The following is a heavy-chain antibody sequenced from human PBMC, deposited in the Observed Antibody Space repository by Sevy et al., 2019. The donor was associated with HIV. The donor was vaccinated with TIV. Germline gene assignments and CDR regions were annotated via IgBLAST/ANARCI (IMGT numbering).Heavy chain of an antibody. V-gene: IGHV3-48*02. CDR2: ISSSSTTI. CDR1: RLTFSSSS. Sequence: GGSLRLSCAASRLTFSSSSVNWVRQAPGKGLEWVSYISSSSTTIYYADSVKGRFTISRDNAKNSLYLQMNSLRDEETALYYCARGFMGADYYYGMDVWGQGTTVTVSS. D-gene: IGHD3-16*01. CDR3: ARGFMGADYYYGMDV. J-gene: IGHJ6*02.